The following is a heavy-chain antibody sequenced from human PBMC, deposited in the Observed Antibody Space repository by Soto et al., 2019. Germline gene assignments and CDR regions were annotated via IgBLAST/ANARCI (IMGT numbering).Heavy chain of an antibody. J-gene: IGHJ4*02. Sequence: QVQLQESGPGLVKPSQTLSLTCTVSGGSISSDYYCWSWIRQSPEKGLEWIGHIYNSVNTYSNPSLSSRVTISVDTSKNHFSLKLTSVTAADPAVYYCARVPSGDKVDNWGQGTLVTVSS. D-gene: IGHD7-27*01. V-gene: IGHV4-30-4*01. CDR2: IYNSVNT. CDR1: GGSISSDYYC. CDR3: ARVPSGDKVDN.